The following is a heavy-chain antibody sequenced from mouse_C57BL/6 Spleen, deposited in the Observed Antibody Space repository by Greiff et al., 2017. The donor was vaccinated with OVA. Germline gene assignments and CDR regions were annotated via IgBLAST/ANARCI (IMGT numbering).Heavy chain of an antibody. CDR2: IHPNRGST. Sequence: QVQLQQPGAELVKPGASVKLSCKASGYTFTSYWMHWVKQRPGQGLEWIGMIHPNRGSTNYNEKFQSKATLTVDKSSSTAYMQLSSLTSEDSAVYYCARGGTGTSYAMDYWGQGTSVTVSS. D-gene: IGHD4-1*01. J-gene: IGHJ4*01. V-gene: IGHV1-64*01. CDR1: GYTFTSYW. CDR3: ARGGTGTSYAMDY.